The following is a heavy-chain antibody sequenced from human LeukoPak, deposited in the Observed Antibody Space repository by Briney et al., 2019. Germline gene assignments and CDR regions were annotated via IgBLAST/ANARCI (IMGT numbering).Heavy chain of an antibody. CDR2: ISSSGSTI. CDR1: GFTFSDYY. Sequence: GGSLRLSCAASGFTFSDYYMSWIRQAPGKGLEWVSYISSSGSTIYYADSVKGRFTISRDNAKNSLYLQMNSLRAEDTAVYYCARDPTVTTRYYFDYWGQGALVTVSS. D-gene: IGHD4-17*01. J-gene: IGHJ4*02. CDR3: ARDPTVTTRYYFDY. V-gene: IGHV3-11*01.